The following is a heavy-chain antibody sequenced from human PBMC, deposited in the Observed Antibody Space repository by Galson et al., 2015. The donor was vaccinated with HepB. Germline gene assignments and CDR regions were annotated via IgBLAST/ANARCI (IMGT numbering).Heavy chain of an antibody. CDR3: ARDREHYYYGSGSYWPAFDI. CDR2: INPSGGST. V-gene: IGHV1-46*03. D-gene: IGHD3-10*01. CDR1: GYTFASYY. J-gene: IGHJ3*02. Sequence: SVKVSCKASGYTFASYYMHWVRQAPGQGLEWMGIINPSGGSTSYAQKFQGRVTMTRDTSTSTVYMELSSLRSEDMAVYYCARDREHYYYGSGSYWPAFDIWGQGTMVTVSS.